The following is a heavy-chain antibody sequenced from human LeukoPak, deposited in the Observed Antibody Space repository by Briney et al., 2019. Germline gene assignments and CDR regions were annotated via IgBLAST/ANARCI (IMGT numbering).Heavy chain of an antibody. J-gene: IGHJ4*02. D-gene: IGHD2-2*01. V-gene: IGHV3-15*01. CDR1: GFTYRKVW. CDR3: TTEACSGTSCYSDY. CDR2: IKAKANGGTT. Sequence: GGSLRLSCATCGFTYRKVWLKWLRQAPGKGLEWVGHIKAKANGGTTDYAAPVKGRFTVSRDDSKSTLYLQMDGLSSEDTAVYYSTTEACSGTSCYSDYWGQGTLVTVSS.